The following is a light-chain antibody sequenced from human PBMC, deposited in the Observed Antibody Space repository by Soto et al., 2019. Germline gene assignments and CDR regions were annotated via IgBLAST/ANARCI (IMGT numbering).Light chain of an antibody. CDR1: QDIRQD. CDR2: DAS. V-gene: IGKV1-33*01. CDR3: QVYDYISAGFT. J-gene: IGKJ3*01. Sequence: DIQMTQYPSSLSASIGDRVTITCQASQDIRQDLNWYQQKPGEVPKLLIYDASRLETGVPSRFSGSGSGTDFTFTVSSLQPEDIATYYCQVYDYISAGFTFGPGTKVDLK.